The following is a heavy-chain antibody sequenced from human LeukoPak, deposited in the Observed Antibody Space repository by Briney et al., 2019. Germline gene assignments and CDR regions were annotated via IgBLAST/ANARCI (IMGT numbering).Heavy chain of an antibody. CDR1: GYTFTSYG. CDR2: ISAYNGNT. J-gene: IGHJ4*02. V-gene: IGHV1-18*01. CDR3: ARGVFYDSSGYYDY. Sequence: ASVKVSCKASGYTFTSYGISWVRQAPGQGVEWMGWISAYNGNTNYAQKLQGRVTMTTDTSTSTAYMELRSLRSDDTAVYYCARGVFYDSSGYYDYWGQGTLVTVSS. D-gene: IGHD3-22*01.